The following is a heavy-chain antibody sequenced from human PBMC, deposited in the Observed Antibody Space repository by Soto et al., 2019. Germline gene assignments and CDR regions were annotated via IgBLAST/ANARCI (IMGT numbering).Heavy chain of an antibody. CDR1: GGSISSGDYY. Sequence: SETLSLTCTVSGGSISSGDYYWSWIRQPPXKGLEWIGYIYYSGSTYYNPSLKSRVTISVDTSKNQFSLKLSSVTAADTAVYYGAVDFLDKDSTGYYNFDYWGQGTRSPSPQ. CDR2: IYYSGST. J-gene: IGHJ4*02. V-gene: IGHV4-30-4*01. CDR3: AVDFLDKDSTGYYNFDY. D-gene: IGHD3-22*01.